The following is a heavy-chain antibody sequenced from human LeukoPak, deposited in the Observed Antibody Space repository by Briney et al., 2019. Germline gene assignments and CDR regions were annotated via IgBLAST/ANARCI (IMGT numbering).Heavy chain of an antibody. Sequence: GGSLRLSCAASGFTFSSYAMSWVRQAPGKGLEWVSIIYGGGSTYYADSVNGRFTISRHNSKNTLFLQMNSLRTEDTAVYYCARAYDSSGYWPEYFHHWGQGTLVTVSS. CDR3: ARAYDSSGYWPEYFHH. V-gene: IGHV3-53*04. D-gene: IGHD3-22*01. CDR1: GFTFSSYA. CDR2: IYGGGST. J-gene: IGHJ1*01.